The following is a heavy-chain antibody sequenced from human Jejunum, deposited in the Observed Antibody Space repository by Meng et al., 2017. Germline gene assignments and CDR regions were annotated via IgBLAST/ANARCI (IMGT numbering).Heavy chain of an antibody. D-gene: IGHD1-26*01. CDR2: AST. CDR1: GGSVSRAGYQ. CDR3: ARDHMGSLDY. V-gene: IGHV4-61*08. J-gene: IGHJ4*02. Sequence: QGQLQGSGPGRVRPSETLSLICTVAGGSVSRAGYQWGWIRQPPGKGLEWIGYASTNYNPSLKSRVTISLDTSRNQFSLSLSSVTAADTAVYYCARDHMGSLDYWGQGILVTVSS.